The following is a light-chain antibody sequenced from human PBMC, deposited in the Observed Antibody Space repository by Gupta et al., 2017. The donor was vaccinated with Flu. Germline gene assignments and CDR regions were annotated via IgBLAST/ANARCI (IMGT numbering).Light chain of an antibody. V-gene: IGLV6-57*03. Sequence: NFALTQPRSVSGSPGTTVTISCTRSSGKFANNYVQWYQQRPGSAPNTVVYDVNQRLSGVPARFSGSIDSSATSESLTISGLKTEDEAYSDCQSYDPDKHVVFGGGTKVTVL. J-gene: IGLJ2*01. CDR1: SGKFANNY. CDR2: DVN. CDR3: QSYDPDKHVV.